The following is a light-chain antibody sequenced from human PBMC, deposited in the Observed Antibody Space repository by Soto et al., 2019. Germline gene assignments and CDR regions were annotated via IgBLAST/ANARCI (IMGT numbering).Light chain of an antibody. CDR3: SSYTRSSTLDVV. CDR1: SSDVGGYNY. Sequence: QSALTQPASVSGSPGQSITISCTGTSSDVGGYNYVSWYQQHPGKAPKLMIFDVSNRPSGVSNRFSGSQSGNTASLTISGLQAEDEAYYYCSSYTRSSTLDVVFGGGTKLTVL. V-gene: IGLV2-14*01. J-gene: IGLJ2*01. CDR2: DVS.